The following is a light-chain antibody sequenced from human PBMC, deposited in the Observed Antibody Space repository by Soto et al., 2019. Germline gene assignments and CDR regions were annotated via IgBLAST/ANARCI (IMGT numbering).Light chain of an antibody. J-gene: IGLJ1*01. CDR1: STNIGAGYD. Sequence: QSVLTQPPSVSGAPGQRVTISCTGSSTNIGAGYDVHWFQHLPGAAPKLLMSGDTSRHSGVPDRFSGSKSGTSASLAVTGLQAEDEADYYCLSYDSSLSGYVFGTGTKLTVL. V-gene: IGLV1-40*01. CDR3: LSYDSSLSGYV. CDR2: GDT.